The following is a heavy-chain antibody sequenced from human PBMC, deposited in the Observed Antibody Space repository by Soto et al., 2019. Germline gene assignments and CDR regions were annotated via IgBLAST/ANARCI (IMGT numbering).Heavy chain of an antibody. CDR3: ARNRNAGWFDP. CDR1: GYAFSTFW. CDR2: IYGGDSDV. Sequence: PGESLKVSCQASGYAFSTFWIVWVRQTPGKGLEWMGVIYGGDSDVTYSPSFQGQVTISVDRSRTPAYRHWSSLRDSDTAIYYCARNRNAGWFDPWGQGTRVTVYS. J-gene: IGHJ5*02. V-gene: IGHV5-51*01.